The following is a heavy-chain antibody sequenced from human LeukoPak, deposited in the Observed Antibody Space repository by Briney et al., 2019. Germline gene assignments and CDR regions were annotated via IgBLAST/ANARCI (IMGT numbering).Heavy chain of an antibody. CDR1: GGSISSGGYY. D-gene: IGHD3-22*01. J-gene: IGHJ3*02. V-gene: IGHV4-61*02. CDR2: IYSTGST. CDR3: ARALMIVGDAFDI. Sequence: SQTLSLACTVSGGSISSGGYYWSWIRQPAGKGLEYLGRIYSTGSTNYNPSLRSRVTISVDTSKNHFSLKLSSVTAADTAVYYCARALMIVGDAFDIWGQGTMVTVSS.